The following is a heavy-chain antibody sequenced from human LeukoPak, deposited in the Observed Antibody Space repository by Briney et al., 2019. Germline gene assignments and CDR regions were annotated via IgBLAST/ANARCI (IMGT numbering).Heavy chain of an antibody. CDR2: IYTSGSS. CDR3: ARVASDYSYYGNDF. V-gene: IGHV4-61*02. Sequence: SQTLSLTCTVSGGSISSGSYYWLWLRQRAGKGLNWIGRIYTSGSSNYNPSLTIRDPVSVDTSKNQFSLKLKLRSAAAAAAYLCARVASDYSYYGNDFWGQGTTVTVSS. CDR1: GGSISSGSYY. J-gene: IGHJ6*02.